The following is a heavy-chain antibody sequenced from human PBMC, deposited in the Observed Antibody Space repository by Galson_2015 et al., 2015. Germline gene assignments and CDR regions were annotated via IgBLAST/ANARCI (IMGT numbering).Heavy chain of an antibody. J-gene: IGHJ3*02. CDR1: GFTFSSYG. CDR3: ARDFGGQDYGDYGLGAFDI. Sequence: SLRLSCAASGFTFSSYGMHWVRQAPGKGLEWVAVIWYDGSNKYYADSVKGRFTISRDNSKNTLYLQMNSLRAEDTAVYYCARDFGGQDYGDYGLGAFDIWGQGTMVTVSS. V-gene: IGHV3-33*01. CDR2: IWYDGSNK. D-gene: IGHD4-17*01.